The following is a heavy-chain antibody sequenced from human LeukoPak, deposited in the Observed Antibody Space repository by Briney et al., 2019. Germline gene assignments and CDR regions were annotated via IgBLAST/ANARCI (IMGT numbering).Heavy chain of an antibody. V-gene: IGHV4-34*01. D-gene: IGHD6-19*01. CDR3: AREGSSGWYYYYYGMDV. J-gene: IGHJ6*02. Sequence: PSETLSLTCAVYGGSFSGYYWSCIRQPPGKGLEWIGEINHSGSTNYNPSLKSRVTISVDTSKNQFSLKLSSVTAADTAVYYCAREGSSGWYYYYYGMDVWGQGTTVTVSS. CDR1: GGSFSGYY. CDR2: INHSGST.